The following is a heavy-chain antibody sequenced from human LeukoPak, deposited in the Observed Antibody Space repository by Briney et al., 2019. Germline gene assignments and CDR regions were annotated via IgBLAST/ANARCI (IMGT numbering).Heavy chain of an antibody. CDR1: GYTFTSYG. J-gene: IGHJ4*02. V-gene: IGHV1-18*01. D-gene: IGHD5-12*01. CDR3: ARVATDIVATTYFDY. Sequence: ASVKVSCKASGYTFTSYGISWVRQAPGQGLEWMGWTSAYNGNTNYAQKLQGRVTMTTDTSASTAYMELRSLRSDDTAVYYCARVATDIVATTYFDYWGQGTLVTVSS. CDR2: TSAYNGNT.